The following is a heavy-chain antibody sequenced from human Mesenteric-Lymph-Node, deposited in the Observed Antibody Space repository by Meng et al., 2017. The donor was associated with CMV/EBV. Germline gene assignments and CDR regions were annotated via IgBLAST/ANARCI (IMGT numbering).Heavy chain of an antibody. D-gene: IGHD1-26*01. CDR3: AKDKAVVGTNYYYYYGVDV. CDR1: GFTFSSYA. J-gene: IGHJ6*02. CDR2: IRYDGSNK. V-gene: IGHV3-30*02. Sequence: GESLKISCAASGFTFSSYAMHWVRQAPGKGLEWVAFIRYDGSNKYYADSVKGRFTISRDNSKNTLYLQMNSLRAEDTAVYYCAKDKAVVGTNYYYYYGVDVWGQRTTVTVSS.